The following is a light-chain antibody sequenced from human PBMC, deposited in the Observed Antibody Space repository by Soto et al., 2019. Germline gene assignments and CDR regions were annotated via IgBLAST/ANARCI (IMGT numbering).Light chain of an antibody. V-gene: IGLV1-40*01. Sequence: QSVLTQPPSVSGAPGQRVTISCTGSSSNIGAGYDVHWFQQLPGTAPKLLIHGNSNRTSGVPDRVSCSKSGTSASLAITGRQAGDEACDYCQSYGSCPSGPVVFGGGTKLTVL. CDR2: GNS. CDR3: QSYGSCPSGPVV. CDR1: SSNIGAGYD. J-gene: IGLJ2*01.